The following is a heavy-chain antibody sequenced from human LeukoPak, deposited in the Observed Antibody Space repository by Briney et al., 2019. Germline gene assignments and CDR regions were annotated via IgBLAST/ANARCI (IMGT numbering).Heavy chain of an antibody. CDR1: GFTFSSYA. J-gene: IGHJ6*03. CDR3: AKDSSGSYSSYYYYYMDV. CDR2: ISGSGGST. Sequence: GGSLRLSCAASGFTFSSYAMSWVRQAPGKGLEWVSAISGSGGSTYYADSVKGRFTISRDNSKNTLYLQMNSLRAGDTAVYYCAKDSSGSYSSYYYYYMDVWGKGTTVTVSS. V-gene: IGHV3-23*01. D-gene: IGHD1-26*01.